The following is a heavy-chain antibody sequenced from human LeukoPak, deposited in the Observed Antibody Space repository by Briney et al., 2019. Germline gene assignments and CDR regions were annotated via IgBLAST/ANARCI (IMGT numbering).Heavy chain of an antibody. CDR1: GGSFSGYY. D-gene: IGHD3-10*01. CDR2: INHSGST. V-gene: IGHV4-34*01. CDR3: ARGLLWFGRYYFDY. J-gene: IGHJ4*02. Sequence: PSETLSLTCAVYGGSFSGYYWSWIRQPPGKGLEWIGEINHSGSTNYNPSLTSRVTISVDTSKNQFSLKLSSVTAADTAVYYCARGLLWFGRYYFDYWGQGTLVTVSS.